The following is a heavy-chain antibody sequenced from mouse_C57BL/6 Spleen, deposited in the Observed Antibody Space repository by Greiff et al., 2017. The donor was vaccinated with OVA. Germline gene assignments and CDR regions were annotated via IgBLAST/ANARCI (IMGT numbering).Heavy chain of an antibody. J-gene: IGHJ3*01. CDR2: INYDGSST. CDR1: GFTFSDYY. Sequence: EVMLVESEGGLVQPGSSMKLSCTASGFTFSDYYMAWVRQVPEKGLEWVANINYDGSSTYYLDSLKSRFIISRDNAKNILYLQMSSLKSEDTATYYCASGGDVGTWFAYWGQGTLVTVSA. V-gene: IGHV5-16*01. CDR3: ASGGDVGTWFAY. D-gene: IGHD3-2*02.